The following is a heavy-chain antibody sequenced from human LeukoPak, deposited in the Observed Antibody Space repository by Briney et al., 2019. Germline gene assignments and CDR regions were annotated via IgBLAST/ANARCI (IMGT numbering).Heavy chain of an antibody. J-gene: IGHJ4*02. CDR3: ARAGYSSGWYSDY. D-gene: IGHD6-19*01. CDR1: GGSFSGYY. Sequence: SETLSLTCAVYGGSFSGYYGSWIRQPPGKGLEWIGEINHSGSTNYNPSLKSRVTISVDTSKNQFSLKLSSVTAADTAVYYCARAGYSSGWYSDYWGQGTLVTVSS. V-gene: IGHV4-34*01. CDR2: INHSGST.